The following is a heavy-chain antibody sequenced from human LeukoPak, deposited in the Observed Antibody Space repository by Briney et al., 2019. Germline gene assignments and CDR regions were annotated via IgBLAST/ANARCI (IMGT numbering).Heavy chain of an antibody. CDR1: GFTLERFW. Sequence: PGRSLGLACAASGFTLERFWMSWDPQAPGKGREWVANIKQEGSEKYYVDSVKGRFTISRDNAKNSLYLQMNSLRAEDTAVLCCARDGTYTDYDPDFDIWGQGNLVTVSS. V-gene: IGHV3-7*04. CDR2: IKQEGSEK. CDR3: ARDGTYTDYDPDFDI. D-gene: IGHD5-12*01. J-gene: IGHJ4*02.